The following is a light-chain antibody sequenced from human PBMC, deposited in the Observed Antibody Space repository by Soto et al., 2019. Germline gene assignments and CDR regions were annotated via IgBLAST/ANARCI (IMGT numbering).Light chain of an antibody. J-gene: IGLJ1*01. CDR1: SSDVGGYNF. V-gene: IGLV2-14*01. Sequence: QSAPTQPASVSGSPGHSITISCTGTSSDVGGYNFVSRYQQKPGKAPKLLIYEVTHRPSGISDRFSGSKSGNMASLTISGLQDEDEASYYCCTYARNRLYVFGSGTKLTVL. CDR3: CTYARNRLYV. CDR2: EVT.